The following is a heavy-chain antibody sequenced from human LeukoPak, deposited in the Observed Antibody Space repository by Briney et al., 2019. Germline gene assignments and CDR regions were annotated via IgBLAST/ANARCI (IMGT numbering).Heavy chain of an antibody. CDR2: INHSGST. CDR3: ARALVGGSGSYFIYYGMDV. D-gene: IGHD3-10*01. J-gene: IGHJ6*02. CDR1: GGSFSGYY. Sequence: SETLSLTCAVYGGSFSGYYWSWIRQPPGKGLEWIGEINHSGSTNYNPSLKSRVTISVDTSKNQFSLKLSSVTAADTAVYYCARALVGGSGSYFIYYGMDVWGQGTTVTVSS. V-gene: IGHV4-34*01.